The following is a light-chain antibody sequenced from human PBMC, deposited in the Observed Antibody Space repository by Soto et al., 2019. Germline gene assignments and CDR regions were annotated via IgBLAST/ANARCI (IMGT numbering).Light chain of an antibody. CDR1: QSVSSY. CDR2: DAS. V-gene: IGKV3-11*01. J-gene: IGKJ3*01. Sequence: EIVLTQSPATLSLSPGERATLSCRASQSVSSYLAWYQQKPGQAPRLLIYDASNRATGIPARFSGSGSGTDFTLTISSLEPEDFEVYYCQQRSNWPVTFGRGTKVDIX. CDR3: QQRSNWPVT.